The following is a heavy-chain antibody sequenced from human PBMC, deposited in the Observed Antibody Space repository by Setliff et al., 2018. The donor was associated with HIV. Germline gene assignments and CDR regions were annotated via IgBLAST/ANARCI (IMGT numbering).Heavy chain of an antibody. Sequence: PGESLKISCAASGFTFSSYSMNRVRQAPGKGLEWVSYISSSSSTIYYAVSVKGRFTISRDYAKNSLYLQMNSLRAEDTAVYYCARDSPQGWNRPRDMDVWGKGTTVTVS. CDR1: GFTFSSYS. CDR3: ARDSPQGWNRPRDMDV. CDR2: ISSSSSTI. V-gene: IGHV3-48*01. J-gene: IGHJ6*03. D-gene: IGHD1-1*01.